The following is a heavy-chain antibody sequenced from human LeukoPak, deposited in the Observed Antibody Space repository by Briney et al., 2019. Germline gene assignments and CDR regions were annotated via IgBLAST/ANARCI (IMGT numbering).Heavy chain of an antibody. CDR3: AREDYYDSSGYYPRGWYYFDY. J-gene: IGHJ4*02. CDR1: GGSVSSYY. V-gene: IGHV4-59*02. D-gene: IGHD3-22*01. CDR2: IYYSGST. Sequence: PSETLSLTCTVSGGSVSSYYWSWIRQPPGKGLEWIGYIYYSGSTNYNPSLKSRVTISVGTSKNQFSPKLSSVTAADTAVYYCAREDYYDSSGYYPRGWYYFDYWGQGTLVTVSS.